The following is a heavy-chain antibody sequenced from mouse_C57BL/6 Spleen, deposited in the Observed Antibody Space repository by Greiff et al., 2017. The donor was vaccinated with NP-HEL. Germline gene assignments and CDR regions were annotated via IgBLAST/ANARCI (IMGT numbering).Heavy chain of an antibody. CDR2: IDPEDGET. J-gene: IGHJ4*01. CDR1: GFNIKDYY. CDR3: ARVTHYAMDY. D-gene: IGHD2-12*01. V-gene: IGHV14-2*01. Sequence: VQLQQSGAELVKPGASVKLSRTASGFNIKDYYMHSVKQRTEQGLEWIGRIDPEDGETKYAPQFQGKATITADTSSNTAYLQLSSLTSEDTAVYYCARVTHYAMDYWGQGTSVTVSS.